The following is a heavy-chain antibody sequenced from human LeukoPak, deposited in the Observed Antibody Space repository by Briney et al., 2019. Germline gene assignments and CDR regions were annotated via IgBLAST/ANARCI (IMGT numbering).Heavy chain of an antibody. CDR2: ISGSGGST. CDR1: GFTFSSYA. CDR3: AKPLRSAAAGIDSLDAFDI. Sequence: GGSLRLSCAASGFTFSSYAMSWVRQAPGKGLEWVSAISGSGGSTYYADSVKGRFTISRDNSKNTLYLQMNSLRAEDTAVYYCAKPLRSAAAGIDSLDAFDIWGQGIMVTVSS. V-gene: IGHV3-23*01. J-gene: IGHJ3*02. D-gene: IGHD6-13*01.